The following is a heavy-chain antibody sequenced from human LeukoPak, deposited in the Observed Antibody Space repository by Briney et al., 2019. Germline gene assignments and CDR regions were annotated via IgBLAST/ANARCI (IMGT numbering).Heavy chain of an antibody. J-gene: IGHJ4*02. CDR2: IGIAGDT. CDR1: GFTFSNYD. V-gene: IGHV3-13*04. CDR3: ARGYCSGGSCAGSLDH. Sequence: PGGSLRLSCAASGFTFSNYDMHWVRQVKGKGLEWVSAIGIAGDTFYPGSVKGRFTISRENAKNSVYLQMKSLRDGDTAVYYCARGYCSGGSCAGSLDHWGQGTLVTVSS. D-gene: IGHD2-15*01.